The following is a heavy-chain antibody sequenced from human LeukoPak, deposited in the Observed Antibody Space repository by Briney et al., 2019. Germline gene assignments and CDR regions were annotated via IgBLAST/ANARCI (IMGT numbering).Heavy chain of an antibody. J-gene: IGHJ5*02. D-gene: IGHD4-23*01. CDR1: GGSISSSSYY. V-gene: IGHV4-39*07. Sequence: PSETLSLTCTVSGGSISSSSYYWGWIRQPPGKGLEWIGSIYYSGSTYYNPSLKSRVTISVDTSKNQFSLKLSSVTAADTAVYYCARRTIENGGNSGDFTENWFDPWGQGTLVTVSS. CDR2: IYYSGST. CDR3: ARRTIENGGNSGDFTENWFDP.